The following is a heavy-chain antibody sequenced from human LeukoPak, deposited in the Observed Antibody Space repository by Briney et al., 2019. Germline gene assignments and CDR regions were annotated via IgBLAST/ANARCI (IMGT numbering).Heavy chain of an antibody. D-gene: IGHD3-16*01. CDR3: VRGSTLRHYQY. CDR2: IYYSGST. CDR1: GGSISSSTYY. J-gene: IGHJ4*02. Sequence: KPSETLSLTCTVSGGSISSSTYYWGWIRRPPGKGLEWIGSIYYSGSTYYNPSLKSRVTVSVDTSKNQFSLKLSSVTVADTAVHYCVRGSTLRHYQYWGQGTLVTVSS. V-gene: IGHV4-39*01.